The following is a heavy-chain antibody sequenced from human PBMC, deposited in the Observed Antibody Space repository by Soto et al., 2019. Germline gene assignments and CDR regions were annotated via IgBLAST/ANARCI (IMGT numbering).Heavy chain of an antibody. D-gene: IGHD1-26*01. Sequence: SETLSLTCAVYGGSFSGYYWSWIRQPPGKGLEWIGEINHSGSANYNPSLKSRVTISVDTSKNQFSLKLSSVTAADTAVYYCAGAEVGANPFDYWGQGTLVTVSS. V-gene: IGHV4-34*01. CDR2: INHSGSA. CDR1: GGSFSGYY. J-gene: IGHJ4*02. CDR3: AGAEVGANPFDY.